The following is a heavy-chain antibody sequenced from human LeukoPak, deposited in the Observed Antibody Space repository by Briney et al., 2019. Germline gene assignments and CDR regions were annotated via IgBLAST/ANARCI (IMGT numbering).Heavy chain of an antibody. CDR3: AKGHRYYGSGSYQSH. CDR1: GFSFTNYW. CDR2: ISGSGGST. V-gene: IGHV3-23*01. J-gene: IGHJ4*02. Sequence: GGSLRLSCAASGFSFTNYWMHWVRQAPGKGLEWVSAISGSGGSTYYADSVKGRFTISRDNSKNTLYLQMNSLRAEDTAVYYCAKGHRYYGSGSYQSHWGQGTLVTVSS. D-gene: IGHD3-10*01.